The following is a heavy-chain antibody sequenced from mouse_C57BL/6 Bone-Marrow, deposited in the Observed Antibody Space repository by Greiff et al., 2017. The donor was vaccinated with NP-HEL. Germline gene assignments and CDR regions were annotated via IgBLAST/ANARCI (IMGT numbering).Heavy chain of an antibody. CDR1: GYSITSGYY. Sequence: EVKLQESGPGLVKPSQSLSLTCSVTGYSITSGYYWNWIRQFPGNKLEWMGYISYDGSNNYNPSLKNRISITRDTSKNQFFLKLNSVTTEDTATYYCARDRDYDYSWFAYWGQGTLVTVSA. J-gene: IGHJ3*01. CDR2: ISYDGSN. D-gene: IGHD2-4*01. V-gene: IGHV3-6*01. CDR3: ARDRDYDYSWFAY.